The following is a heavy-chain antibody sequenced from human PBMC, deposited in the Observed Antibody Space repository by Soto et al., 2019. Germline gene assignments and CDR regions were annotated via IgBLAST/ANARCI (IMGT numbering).Heavy chain of an antibody. V-gene: IGHV4-30-4*01. Sequence: QVQLQESGPGLVKPSQTLSLTCTVSGGSISSGDYYWSWIRQPPGKGLEWIGYIYYSGSTYYNPYLKSRVTISVDTSKNQFSLKLSSVTAADTAVYYCARVGYDFWSGNSLFDPWGQGTLVTVSS. CDR1: GGSISSGDYY. CDR2: IYYSGST. CDR3: ARVGYDFWSGNSLFDP. J-gene: IGHJ5*02. D-gene: IGHD3-3*01.